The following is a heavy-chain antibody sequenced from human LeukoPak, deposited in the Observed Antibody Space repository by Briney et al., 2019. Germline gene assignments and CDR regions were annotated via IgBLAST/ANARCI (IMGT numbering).Heavy chain of an antibody. CDR1: GYIFTNYY. CDR2: INPSNHRT. J-gene: IGHJ4*02. V-gene: IGHV1-46*01. D-gene: IGHD3-3*01. Sequence: ASVKVSCKASGYIFTNYYIHWVRQAPGQGLEWMGLINPSNHRTNYAQTFQGRLTMTRDMSTSTVYMELSSLRSEDTAVYYCARDRYYDFWSGPSDYWGQGTLVTVPS. CDR3: ARDRYYDFWSGPSDY.